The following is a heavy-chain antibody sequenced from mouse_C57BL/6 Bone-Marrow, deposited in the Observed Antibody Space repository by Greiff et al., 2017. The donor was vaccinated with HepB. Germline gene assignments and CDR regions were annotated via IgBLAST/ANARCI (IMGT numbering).Heavy chain of an antibody. D-gene: IGHD2-5*01. V-gene: IGHV1-69*01. CDR1: GYTFTSYW. Sequence: VQLQQPGAELVMPGASVKLSCKASGYTFTSYWMHWVKQRPGQGLEWIGEIDPSDSYTNYNQKFKGKSTLTVDKSSRPAYMQLSSLTSEDSAVYYCARSGIVTPLFDYWGQGTTLTVSS. CDR3: ARSGIVTPLFDY. CDR2: IDPSDSYT. J-gene: IGHJ2*01.